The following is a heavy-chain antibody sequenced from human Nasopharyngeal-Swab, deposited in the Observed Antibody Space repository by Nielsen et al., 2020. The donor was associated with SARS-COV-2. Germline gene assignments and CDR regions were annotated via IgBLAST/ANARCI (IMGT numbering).Heavy chain of an antibody. Sequence: GSLRLSCTVSGYSISSGYYWGWIRQPPGKGLEWIGSIYYSGSTYYNPSLKSRVTISVDTSKNQFSLKLSSVTAADTAVYYCAREGNWNSRWFDPWGQGTLVTVSS. V-gene: IGHV4-38-2*02. D-gene: IGHD1-20*01. CDR1: GYSISSGYY. CDR3: AREGNWNSRWFDP. J-gene: IGHJ5*02. CDR2: IYYSGST.